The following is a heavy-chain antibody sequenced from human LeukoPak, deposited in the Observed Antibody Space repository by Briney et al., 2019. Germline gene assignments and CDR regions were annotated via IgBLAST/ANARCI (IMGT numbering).Heavy chain of an antibody. CDR2: IIPILGIA. CDR1: GGTFSSYA. D-gene: IGHD3-22*01. CDR3: ARVNPYYYDSSGPYFDY. V-gene: IGHV1-69*04. Sequence: ASVKVSCKASGGTFSSYAISWVRQAPGQGLEWMGRIIPILGIANYAQKFQGRVTITADKSTSTAYMELSSPRSEDTAVYYCARVNPYYYDSSGPYFDYWGQGTLVTVSS. J-gene: IGHJ4*02.